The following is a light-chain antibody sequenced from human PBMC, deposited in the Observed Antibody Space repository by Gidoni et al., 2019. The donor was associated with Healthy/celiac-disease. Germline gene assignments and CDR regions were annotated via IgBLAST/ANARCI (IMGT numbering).Light chain of an antibody. J-gene: IGLJ2*01. CDR1: KLGDKY. CDR3: QAWDSSTLCV. Sequence: SYELTQPPSVSVSPGQPASITCSGDKLGDKYACWYQQNPGQSPVLVIYQDSKRPSGLPARFSGSNSGNTAALTISGTQAMDEADYYCQAWDSSTLCVFGGGTKLTVL. CDR2: QDS. V-gene: IGLV3-1*01.